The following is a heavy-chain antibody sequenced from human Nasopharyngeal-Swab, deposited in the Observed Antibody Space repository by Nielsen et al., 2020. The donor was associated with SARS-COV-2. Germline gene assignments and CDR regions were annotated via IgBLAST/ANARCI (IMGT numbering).Heavy chain of an antibody. Sequence: SETLSLPCTVSGGSISSSTYSWGWIRQPPGKGLEWIGSIYYSGSTDYNSSLKSRVTIYVDTSKNQFSLKLSSLTAADTAVYYCGRCGRYGRSWYGPGWKYFQHWGQGTLVTVAS. CDR2: IYYSGST. CDR3: GRCGRYGRSWYGPGWKYFQH. D-gene: IGHD6-13*01. J-gene: IGHJ1*01. V-gene: IGHV4-39*01. CDR1: GGSISSSTYS.